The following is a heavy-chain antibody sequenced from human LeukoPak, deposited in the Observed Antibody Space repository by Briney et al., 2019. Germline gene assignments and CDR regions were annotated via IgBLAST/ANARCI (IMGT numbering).Heavy chain of an antibody. CDR1: GFTFSSYA. CDR2: ISGSGGST. J-gene: IGHJ6*03. Sequence: GGSLRLSCAASGFTFSSYAMSWVRQAPGKGLEGVSAISGSGGSTYYADSVKGRFTISRDNSKNTLYLQMTSLRAEDTAVYYCARDLSSKKNYYYYYMDVWGKGTTVTVSS. CDR3: ARDLSSKKNYYYYYMDV. D-gene: IGHD2/OR15-2a*01. V-gene: IGHV3-23*01.